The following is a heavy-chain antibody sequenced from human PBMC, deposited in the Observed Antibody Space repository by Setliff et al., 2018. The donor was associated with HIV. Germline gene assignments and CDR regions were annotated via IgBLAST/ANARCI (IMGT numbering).Heavy chain of an antibody. D-gene: IGHD6-19*01. J-gene: IGHJ4*02. Sequence: ASVKVSCKASGYTFTGNYIHWVRQAPGQGLEWMGWINPNSGGTNYEQKFQGRVTMTRDTSISTAYMELSRLRSDDTALYYCGTVRIAVPDDFDFWGQGTLVTVSS. CDR1: GYTFTGNY. CDR2: INPNSGGT. CDR3: GTVRIAVPDDFDF. V-gene: IGHV1-2*02.